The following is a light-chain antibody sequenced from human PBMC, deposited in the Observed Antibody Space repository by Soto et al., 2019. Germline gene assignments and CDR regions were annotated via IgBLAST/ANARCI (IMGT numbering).Light chain of an antibody. CDR3: QQYGSSPLT. CDR1: QSVSSIF. J-gene: IGKJ1*01. CDR2: GAS. V-gene: IGKV3-20*01. Sequence: PGERATLSCRASQSVSSIFLAWYQHKPGQAPRLLIYGASTRATGIPDRFSGSGSGTDFILTISRLEPEDFAVYYCQQYGSSPLTFGHGTRVEIK.